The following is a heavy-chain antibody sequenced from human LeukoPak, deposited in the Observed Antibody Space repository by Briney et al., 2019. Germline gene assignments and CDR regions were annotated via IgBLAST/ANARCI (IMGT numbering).Heavy chain of an antibody. CDR1: GFTFNTYA. D-gene: IGHD1-1*01. V-gene: IGHV3-30*02. J-gene: IGHJ3*02. CDR3: SKEGSERSVEVPGTTGFDI. Sequence: HPGGSLRLSCAASGFTFNTYAMHWVRQAPGKGLEWVAFIQYNGNNKYYADSVKGRFTISRDNSRNTMYLQMTSLRAEDTAVYYCSKEGSERSVEVPGTTGFDIWGQGTMVTVSS. CDR2: IQYNGNNK.